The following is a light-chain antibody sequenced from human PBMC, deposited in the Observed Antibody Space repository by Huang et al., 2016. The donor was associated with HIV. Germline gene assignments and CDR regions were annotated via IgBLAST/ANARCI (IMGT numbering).Light chain of an antibody. J-gene: IGKJ4*01. V-gene: IGKV3-20*01. CDR1: QSVYNNF. CDR3: QQYSMSPRS. CDR2: AAS. Sequence: IVLTQSPGPLSLSPGERATLSCRASQSVYNNFLAWYQQTPGQTPRVLIYAASRRVTGIPDRFSGSVSGTGCTLTISRLEPEDFAVDYCQQYSMSPRSFGGGTKVEIK.